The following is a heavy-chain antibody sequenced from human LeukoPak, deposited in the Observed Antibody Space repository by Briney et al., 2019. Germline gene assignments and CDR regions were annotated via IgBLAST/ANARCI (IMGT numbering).Heavy chain of an antibody. V-gene: IGHV4-61*08. CDR2: IYYSGST. CDR3: ARHVTGPALAYCGGDCFVDWFDP. D-gene: IGHD2-21*02. J-gene: IGHJ5*02. CDR1: GGSISSGGYY. Sequence: SETLSLTCTVSGGSISSGGYYWSWIRQHPGKGLEWIGYIYYSGSTNYNPSLKSRVTISVDTSKNQFSLKLSSVTAADTAVYYCARHVTGPALAYCGGDCFVDWFDPWGQGTLVTVSS.